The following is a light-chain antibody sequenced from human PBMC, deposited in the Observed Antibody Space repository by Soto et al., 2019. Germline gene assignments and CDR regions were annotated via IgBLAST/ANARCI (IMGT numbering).Light chain of an antibody. CDR1: TGAVTSGHY. CDR3: LLSFSGTHVV. V-gene: IGLV7-46*01. CDR2: DTS. Sequence: QAVVTQEPSLTVSPGGTVTLTCGSITGAVTSGHYPYWFQQKSGQAPRALIYDTSNKHSWTPARFSGSLLGGKAALTLSGAQPEDEAEYYCLLSFSGTHVVFGGGTKVTVL. J-gene: IGLJ2*01.